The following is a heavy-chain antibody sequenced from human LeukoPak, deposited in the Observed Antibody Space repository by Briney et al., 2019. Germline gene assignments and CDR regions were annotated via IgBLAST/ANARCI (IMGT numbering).Heavy chain of an antibody. CDR3: ASLVAVAGTHYHYYGMDV. CDR2: IWYDGSNK. V-gene: IGHV3-33*01. J-gene: IGHJ6*02. CDR1: GFTFSNFG. D-gene: IGHD6-19*01. Sequence: GGSLRLSCAASGFTFSNFGMHWVRQAPGKGLEWVAVIWYDGSNKYYADSVKGRFTISRDNSKNTLYLQMNSLRAEDTAVYYCASLVAVAGTHYHYYGMDVWGQGTTVTVSS.